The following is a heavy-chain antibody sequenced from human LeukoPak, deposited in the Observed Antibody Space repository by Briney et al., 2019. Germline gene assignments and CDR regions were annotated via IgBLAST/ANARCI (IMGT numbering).Heavy chain of an antibody. Sequence: ASVKVSCKASGYTFTSYGISWVRQAPGQGLEWMGWISAYNGNTNYAQKLQGRVTMTTDTSTSTAYMELRSLRSDDTAVYYCARLGYCSSNSCYGVDYWGQGTLVTVSS. D-gene: IGHD2-2*01. J-gene: IGHJ4*02. CDR1: GYTFTSYG. CDR3: ARLGYCSSNSCYGVDY. CDR2: ISAYNGNT. V-gene: IGHV1-18*01.